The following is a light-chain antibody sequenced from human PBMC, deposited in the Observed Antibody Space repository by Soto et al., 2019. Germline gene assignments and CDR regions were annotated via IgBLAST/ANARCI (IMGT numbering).Light chain of an antibody. Sequence: IVLTQSPGTLSLSPGERGTLSCRASQSVSSTYLAWYQQKPGQAPRLLIYGASSRATGIPDRFSGSGSGTEFTLTISRLEPEDFAMYYCQQYGSSPRTFGQGTKVDIK. CDR2: GAS. CDR3: QQYGSSPRT. V-gene: IGKV3-20*01. CDR1: QSVSSTY. J-gene: IGKJ1*01.